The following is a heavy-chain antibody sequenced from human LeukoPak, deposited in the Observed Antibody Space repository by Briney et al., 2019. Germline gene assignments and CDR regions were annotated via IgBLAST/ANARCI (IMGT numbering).Heavy chain of an antibody. CDR2: ISGSGDST. V-gene: IGHV3-23*01. Sequence: GGPLSPSCQASGLTFTSYARSWFRQAPGKGLEWVSAISGSGDSTYYGDSVKGRFTISRDNSKNTLYLQMNSLRAEDTAVYYCAKTRPLDSSSWSHGDYWGQGTLVTVSS. J-gene: IGHJ4*02. CDR1: GLTFTSYA. CDR3: AKTRPLDSSSWSHGDY. D-gene: IGHD6-13*01.